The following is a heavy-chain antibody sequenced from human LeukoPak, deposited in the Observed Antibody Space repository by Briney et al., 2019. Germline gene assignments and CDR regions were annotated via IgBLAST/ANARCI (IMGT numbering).Heavy chain of an antibody. CDR3: ASSKRRLGDFWSGYYTPLDY. Sequence: PGGSLRLSCAASGFTFSSYSMNWVRQAPGKGLEWVSYISSSSSTIYYADSVKGRFTISRDNAKNSLYLQMNSLRDEDTAVYYCASSKRRLGDFWSGYYTPLDYWGQGTLVTVSS. CDR2: ISSSSSTI. D-gene: IGHD3-3*01. J-gene: IGHJ4*02. CDR1: GFTFSSYS. V-gene: IGHV3-48*02.